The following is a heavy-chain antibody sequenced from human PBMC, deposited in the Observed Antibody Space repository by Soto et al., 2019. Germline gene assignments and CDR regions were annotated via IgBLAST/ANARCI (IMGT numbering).Heavy chain of an antibody. CDR1: GFTFSTFW. V-gene: IGHV3-74*01. CDR2: ISSDGSRT. J-gene: IGHJ4*02. CDR3: ARVYSSLSXYAY. Sequence: PGGSLRLSCAASGFTFSTFWMHWVRQAPGKGLVWVSRISSDGSRTSYADSVKGRFTISRDNAKNTLYLQMNSLRAEDTAIYYSARVYSSLSXYAYSGQGTLVTVSS. D-gene: IGHD6-6*01.